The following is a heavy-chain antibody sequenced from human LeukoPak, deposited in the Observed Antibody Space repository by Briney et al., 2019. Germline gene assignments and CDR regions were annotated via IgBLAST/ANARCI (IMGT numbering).Heavy chain of an antibody. J-gene: IGHJ3*02. CDR1: RYSFTGYY. V-gene: IGHV1-46*01. Sequence: GASVKVSCKASRYSFTGYYMHWVRQAPGQGLEWMGIIYPSDGSTTYAQKFQGRVTMTKDMSTSTVYMELSSLRSEDTAVYYCAIGYCRGGSCDDEPGDAFDIWGQGTMVAVSS. CDR3: AIGYCRGGSCDDEPGDAFDI. D-gene: IGHD2-15*01. CDR2: IYPSDGST.